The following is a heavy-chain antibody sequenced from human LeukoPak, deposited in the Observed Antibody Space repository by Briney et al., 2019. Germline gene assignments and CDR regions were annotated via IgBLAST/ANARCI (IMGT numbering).Heavy chain of an antibody. Sequence: GGSLRLSCAASGFTFSSYWMHWVRQAPGKGLVWVSHIKTDGSSTSYADSVKGRFTISRDNAKNTLYLQMNSLRAEDTAVYYCARGGGYSYGSFDYWGQGTLVTVSS. CDR3: ARGGGYSYGSFDY. V-gene: IGHV3-74*01. J-gene: IGHJ4*02. D-gene: IGHD5-18*01. CDR2: IKTDGSST. CDR1: GFTFSSYW.